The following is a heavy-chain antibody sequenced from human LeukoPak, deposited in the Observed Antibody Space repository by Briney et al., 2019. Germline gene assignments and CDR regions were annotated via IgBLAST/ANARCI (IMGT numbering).Heavy chain of an antibody. CDR2: ISSSSSYI. CDR3: AREGPRGLAFDI. Sequence: PGGSLRLSCAASGFTFSSYSMNWVRQAPGKGLEWVSSISSSSSYIYYADSVKGRFTISRDNAKNSLYLQMNSLRAEDTAVYYCAREGPRGLAFDIWGQGTMVTVSS. V-gene: IGHV3-21*01. J-gene: IGHJ3*02. D-gene: IGHD3/OR15-3a*01. CDR1: GFTFSSYS.